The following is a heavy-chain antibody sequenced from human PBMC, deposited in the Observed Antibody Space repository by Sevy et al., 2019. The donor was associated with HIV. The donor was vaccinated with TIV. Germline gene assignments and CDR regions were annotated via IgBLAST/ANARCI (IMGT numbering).Heavy chain of an antibody. CDR2: ISSSSSTI. Sequence: GGSLRLSCAASGFTFSSYSMNWVRQAPGKGLEWVSYISSSSSTIYYADSVKGRFTISSDNAKNSLYLQLNSLRDEDTAVYYCARGHTAMVTGDYWGQGTLVTVSS. CDR1: GFTFSSYS. CDR3: ARGHTAMVTGDY. J-gene: IGHJ4*02. V-gene: IGHV3-48*02. D-gene: IGHD5-18*01.